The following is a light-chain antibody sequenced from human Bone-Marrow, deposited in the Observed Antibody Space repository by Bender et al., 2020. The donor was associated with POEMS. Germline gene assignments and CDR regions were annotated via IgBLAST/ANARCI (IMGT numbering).Light chain of an antibody. CDR3: QSFDNSLSAL. Sequence: QSVLTQPPSASGTPGQRVTISCSGSSSNIGTNPVNWYQQLPGTAPKLLIYINNQRPSGVPDRFSGSKSGTSASLAISGLQSEDEADYYCQSFDNSLSALFGGGTKLTVL. J-gene: IGLJ2*01. CDR1: SSNIGTNP. CDR2: INN. V-gene: IGLV1-44*01.